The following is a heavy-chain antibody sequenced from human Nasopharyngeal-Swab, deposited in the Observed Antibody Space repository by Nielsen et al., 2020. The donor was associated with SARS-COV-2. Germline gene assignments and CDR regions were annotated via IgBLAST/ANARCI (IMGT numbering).Heavy chain of an antibody. D-gene: IGHD3-16*01. V-gene: IGHV3-30-3*01. J-gene: IGHJ4*02. Sequence: GESLKISCAASGFTFSSYAMHWVRQAPGKGLEWVAVIAYDGSNKYYADSVKGRFTISRDNSKNTLYLKMNSLRAEETAVYYCARDPDDYFWGGEGVFDYWGQGTLVTVSS. CDR3: ARDPDDYFWGGEGVFDY. CDR2: IAYDGSNK. CDR1: GFTFSSYA.